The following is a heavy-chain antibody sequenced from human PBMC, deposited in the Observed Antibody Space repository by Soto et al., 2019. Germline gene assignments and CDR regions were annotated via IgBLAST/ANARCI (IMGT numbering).Heavy chain of an antibody. J-gene: IGHJ5*02. CDR3: ARDRSTYGGGGTGEVKENWFDP. Sequence: LSLPFTVSGGSISHYYWSWIRQSPGKGLEWIGYAYYSGSTDYNPSLKSRVTMSVDTSKNQVSLKLNSVTTADTAVYYCARDRSTYGGGGTGEVKENWFDPWGPGTLVTVSS. V-gene: IGHV4-59*01. D-gene: IGHD2-8*01. CDR2: AYYSGST. CDR1: GGSISHYY.